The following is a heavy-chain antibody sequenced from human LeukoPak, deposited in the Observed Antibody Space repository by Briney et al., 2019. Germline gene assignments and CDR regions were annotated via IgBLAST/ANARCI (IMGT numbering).Heavy chain of an antibody. CDR2: MNPNSGNT. Sequence: ASVKVSCKASGYTFTSYDINWVRQATGQGLEWMGWMNPNSGNTGYAQKFQGRVTMTRNTSISTAYMELSSLRSEDTAVYYCARIWVRPGKRPFDYWGQGTLVTVSS. J-gene: IGHJ4*02. CDR1: GYTFTSYD. V-gene: IGHV1-8*01. D-gene: IGHD1-1*01. CDR3: ARIWVRPGKRPFDY.